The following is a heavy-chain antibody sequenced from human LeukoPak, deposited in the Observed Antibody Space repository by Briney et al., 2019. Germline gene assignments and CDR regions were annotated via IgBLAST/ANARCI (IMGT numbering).Heavy chain of an antibody. CDR1: GFNFSSFV. J-gene: IGHJ4*02. Sequence: QPGRSLILSCAASGFNFSSFVMHWVRQAPGKGLEWVAVIWYDGSNKYYADSVKGRFTISRDNSKNTLYLQMNSLRAEDTAVYYCARGPSAYPKCFDYWGQGTLVTVSS. CDR3: ARGPSAYPKCFDY. CDR2: IWYDGSNK. V-gene: IGHV3-33*01. D-gene: IGHD5-12*01.